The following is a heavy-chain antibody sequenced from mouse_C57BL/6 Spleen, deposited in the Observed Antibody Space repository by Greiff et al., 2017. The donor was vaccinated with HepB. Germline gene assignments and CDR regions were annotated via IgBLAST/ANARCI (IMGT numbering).Heavy chain of an antibody. V-gene: IGHV1-54*01. CDR3: ARFYGSSYWYFGG. CDR1: GYAFTTYL. J-gene: IGHJ1*03. CDR2: INPGSGGT. D-gene: IGHD1-1*01. Sequence: QVQLKQSGAELVRPGTSVKVSCKASGYAFTTYLIEWVKQRPGQGLEWIGVINPGSGGTNYNEKFKGKATLTADKSSSTAYMQLSSLTSEDSAVYFCARFYGSSYWYFGGWGTGTTVTVS.